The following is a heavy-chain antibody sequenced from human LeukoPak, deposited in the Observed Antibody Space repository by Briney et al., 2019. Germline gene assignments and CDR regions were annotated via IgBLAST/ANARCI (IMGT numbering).Heavy chain of an antibody. CDR2: ISYDGSNK. CDR3: AKDGDYGFDP. V-gene: IGHV3-30*18. J-gene: IGHJ5*02. Sequence: GRSLRLSCAASGFTFSSYGMHWVRQAPGKGLEWVAVISYDGSNKYYADSVKGRFTISRDNSKNTLYLQMNSLRAEDTAVYYCAKDGDYGFDPWGQGTLVTVSS. D-gene: IGHD4-17*01. CDR1: GFTFSSYG.